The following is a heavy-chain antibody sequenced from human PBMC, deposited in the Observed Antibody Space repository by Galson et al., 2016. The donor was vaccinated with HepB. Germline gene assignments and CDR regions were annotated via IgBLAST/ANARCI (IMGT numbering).Heavy chain of an antibody. CDR2: ISYYGRNE. CDR1: GFTFSSYG. CDR3: AKEYLPQIVQVVAATPWFDP. J-gene: IGHJ5*02. D-gene: IGHD2-15*01. Sequence: SLRLSCAASGFTFSSYGMHWVRQAPGKGLEWVAVISYYGRNEYYADSVEGRFTISRDNSMNTLYLQMNSLRVEDTAVYYCAKEYLPQIVQVVAATPWFDPWGQGTLVTVSS. V-gene: IGHV3-30*18.